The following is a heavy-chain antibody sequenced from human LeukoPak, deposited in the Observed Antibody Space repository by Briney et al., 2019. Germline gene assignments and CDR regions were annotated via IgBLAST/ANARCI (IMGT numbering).Heavy chain of an antibody. J-gene: IGHJ4*02. CDR3: VAGYYYDSSGYYYWSY. V-gene: IGHV3-15*01. Sequence: GGSLRLSCAASGFTFRNVWMSWVRQAPAMGLEWVGRIKSKTDDGTTDYAAPVKGRFTISRDDSKNTLFLQMNSLKTDDTAVYYCVAGYYYDSSGYYYWSYWGQGTLVTVSS. CDR2: IKSKTDDGTT. D-gene: IGHD3-22*01. CDR1: GFTFRNVW.